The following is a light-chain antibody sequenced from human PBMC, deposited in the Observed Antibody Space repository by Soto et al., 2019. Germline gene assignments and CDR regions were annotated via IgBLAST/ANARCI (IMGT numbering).Light chain of an antibody. CDR1: QSVANN. V-gene: IGKV3-15*01. CDR3: QQYNDWPRT. Sequence: EIVMTQSPVTLSLSPGDRATISCRASQSVANNLAWFQQRPGQAPRLLVYGASATATGIPARFSGSGSGTEFTLTISSLRSEDFAVYYCQQYNDWPRTFGQWTKVEIK. J-gene: IGKJ1*01. CDR2: GAS.